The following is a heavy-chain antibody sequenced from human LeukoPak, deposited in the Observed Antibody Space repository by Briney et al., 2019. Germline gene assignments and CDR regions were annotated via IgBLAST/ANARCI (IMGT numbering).Heavy chain of an antibody. CDR3: ARDSGGNYGDY. V-gene: IGHV3-30*02. J-gene: IGHJ4*02. CDR2: IHYDVSNK. Sequence: GGSLRLSCAASGFTFSSYGMHWVRQAPGKGLEWVTFIHYDVSNKYYAGSVKGRFTISRDNSKNTLYLQMNSLRAEDTAMYYCARDSGGNYGDYWGQGTLVTVSS. D-gene: IGHD1-26*01. CDR1: GFTFSSYG.